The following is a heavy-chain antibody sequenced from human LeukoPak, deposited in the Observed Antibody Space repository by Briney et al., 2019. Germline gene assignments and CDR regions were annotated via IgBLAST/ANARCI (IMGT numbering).Heavy chain of an antibody. D-gene: IGHD4-17*01. V-gene: IGHV4-31*03. CDR2: IYYSGST. CDR1: GGSISSGGYY. J-gene: IGHJ4*02. Sequence: SQTLSLTCTVSGGSISSGGYYWSWIRQHPGKGLEWIGYIYYSGSTYYNPSLKSRVTISVDTSKNQLSLKLSSVTAADTAVYYCARGPSDDYGDYGGFDYWGQGTLVTVSS. CDR3: ARGPSDDYGDYGGFDY.